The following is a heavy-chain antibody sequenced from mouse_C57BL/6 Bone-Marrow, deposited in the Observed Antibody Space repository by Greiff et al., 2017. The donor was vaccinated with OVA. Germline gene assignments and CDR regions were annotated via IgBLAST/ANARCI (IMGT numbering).Heavy chain of an antibody. V-gene: IGHV10-1*01. Sequence: EVMLVESGGGLVQPKGSLKLSCAASGFSFNTYAMNWVRQAPGKGLEWVARIRSKSNNYATYYADSVKDRFTISRDDSESMLYLQMNNLKTEDTAMYYCVRPLNLFLAMDYWGQGTSVTVSS. CDR1: GFSFNTYA. J-gene: IGHJ4*01. CDR3: VRPLNLFLAMDY. CDR2: IRSKSNNYAT. D-gene: IGHD1-1*01.